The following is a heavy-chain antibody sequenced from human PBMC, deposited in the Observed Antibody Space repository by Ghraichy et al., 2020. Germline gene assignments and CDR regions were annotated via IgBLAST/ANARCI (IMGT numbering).Heavy chain of an antibody. D-gene: IGHD5-18*01. Sequence: GGSLRLSCAASGFTFSSYSMNWVRQAPGKGLEWVSSISSSGTYIYYADSVKGRFTISRDNAKNSLYLQMNSLRTEDTAVYYCARPLPGTAVVTDYYGMDVWGQGTTVTVSS. CDR3: ARPLPGTAVVTDYYGMDV. CDR2: ISSSGTYI. CDR1: GFTFSSYS. J-gene: IGHJ6*02. V-gene: IGHV3-21*01.